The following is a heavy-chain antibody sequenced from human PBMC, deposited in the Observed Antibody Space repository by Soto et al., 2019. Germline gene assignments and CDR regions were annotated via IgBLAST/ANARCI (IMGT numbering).Heavy chain of an antibody. CDR1: GFTFSTYS. J-gene: IGHJ4*02. Sequence: GGSLRLSCAVSGFTFSTYSMNWVRQAPGKGLEWVSFISTSSSSIYYADSVKGRFTISRDNAKNSLYLQMNSLRDEDTAVYYCSRGASSGNSLFDSWGQGTLVTVSS. V-gene: IGHV3-21*01. D-gene: IGHD1-26*01. CDR3: SRGASSGNSLFDS. CDR2: ISTSSSSI.